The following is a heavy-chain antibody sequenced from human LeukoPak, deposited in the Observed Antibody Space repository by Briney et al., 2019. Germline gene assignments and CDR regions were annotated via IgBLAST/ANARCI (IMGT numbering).Heavy chain of an antibody. J-gene: IGHJ3*02. CDR2: ISSSSSSI. D-gene: IGHD3-22*01. Sequence: GGSLRLSCAVSGFTFSSYSMNWVRQAPGKGLEWVSYISSSSSSISYADSMKGRFTISRDNAKNSLYLQMNSLRAEDPAVYYCARDTVGWGYYDSSEAGAFDIWGQGTMVTVSS. CDR3: ARDTVGWGYYDSSEAGAFDI. CDR1: GFTFSSYS. V-gene: IGHV3-48*01.